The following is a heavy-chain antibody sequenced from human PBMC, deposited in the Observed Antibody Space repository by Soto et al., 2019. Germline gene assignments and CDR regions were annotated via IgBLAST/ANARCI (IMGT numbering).Heavy chain of an antibody. CDR2: IYHSGST. CDR3: AAGGGLPRYY. CDR1: CLSISGGGYS. D-gene: IGHD5-12*01. J-gene: IGHJ4*02. Sequence: SGTLSPPCAVSCLSISGGGYSWSWIRQPPGKGLEWIGYIYHSGSTYYNPSLKSRVTISVDRSKNQFSLKLSSVTAADTAVYYCAAGGGLPRYYWGQGTLVPVSS. V-gene: IGHV4-30-2*01.